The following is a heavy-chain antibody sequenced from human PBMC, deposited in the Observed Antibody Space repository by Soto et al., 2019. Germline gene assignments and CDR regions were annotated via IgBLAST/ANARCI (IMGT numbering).Heavy chain of an antibody. Sequence: ASVKVSCKASGYTFTSYAMHWVRQAPGQRLEWMGWINAGNGNTKYSQKFQGRVTITRDTSASTAYMELSSLRSEDTAMYYCARDLVSLGSYSGYDDYFDYWGQGTLVTVSS. CDR1: GYTFTSYA. CDR3: ARDLVSLGSYSGYDDYFDY. J-gene: IGHJ4*02. D-gene: IGHD5-12*01. CDR2: INAGNGNT. V-gene: IGHV1-3*01.